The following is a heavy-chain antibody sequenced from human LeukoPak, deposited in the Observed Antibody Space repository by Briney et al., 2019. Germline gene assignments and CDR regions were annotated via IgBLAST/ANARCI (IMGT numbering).Heavy chain of an antibody. CDR3: ARESSGSYFFY. CDR2: IYYSGST. CDR1: GGSISSGGYY. V-gene: IGHV4-31*03. D-gene: IGHD1-26*01. Sequence: SETLSLTCTVSGGSISSGGYYWSWIRQHPGKGLEWIGYIYYSGSTYYNPSLKSRVTISADTSKNQFSLKLSSVTAADTAVYYCARESSGSYFFYWGQGTLVTVSS. J-gene: IGHJ4*02.